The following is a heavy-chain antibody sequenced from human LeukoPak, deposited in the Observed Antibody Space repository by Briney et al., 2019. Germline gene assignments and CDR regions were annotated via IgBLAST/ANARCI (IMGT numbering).Heavy chain of an antibody. J-gene: IGHJ4*02. D-gene: IGHD6-6*01. CDR2: ISSSSYI. CDR1: GFTFSSYS. CDR3: GRRVGQLAFHFDY. Sequence: GGSLRLSCAASGFTFSSYSMNWVRQAPGKGLEWVSSISSSSYIYYAASVKGRFTISRDTAKNSLYLQMNTLTAADTAVYYCGRRVGQLAFHFDYWGQGTLVTVSS. V-gene: IGHV3-21*04.